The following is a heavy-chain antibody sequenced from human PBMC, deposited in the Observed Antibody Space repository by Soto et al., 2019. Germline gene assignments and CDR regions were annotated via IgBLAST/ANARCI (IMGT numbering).Heavy chain of an antibody. Sequence: QVQLVQSGAEVKKPGASVKVSCKASGYTFTSYGISWVRQAPGQGLEWMGWISAYNGNTNYAQKLQGRVTMTTDTSPSSAYMELRRLRYDDTAVYYCARRYCSGTSGDNWFDPWGKGTLVTVSA. J-gene: IGHJ5*02. CDR2: ISAYNGNT. CDR1: GYTFTSYG. D-gene: IGHD2-2*01. V-gene: IGHV1-18*04. CDR3: ARRYCSGTSGDNWFDP.